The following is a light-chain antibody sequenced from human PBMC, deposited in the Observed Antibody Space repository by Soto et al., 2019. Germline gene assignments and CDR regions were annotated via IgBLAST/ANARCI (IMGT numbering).Light chain of an antibody. Sequence: IVMTQSPATLSLSPGERATLSCRASQNIDNHLAWYQQIPGQAPRLLMYAASTWATGIPARFSGSGSGTEFTLTISSLQSEDFAVYYCQEYNKWPSWTFGRGTKVEIK. CDR1: QNIDNH. V-gene: IGKV3D-15*01. CDR2: AAS. CDR3: QEYNKWPSWT. J-gene: IGKJ1*01.